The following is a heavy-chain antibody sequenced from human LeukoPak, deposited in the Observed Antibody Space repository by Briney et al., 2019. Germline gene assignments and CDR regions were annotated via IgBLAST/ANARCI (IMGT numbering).Heavy chain of an antibody. Sequence: KPSQTLSLTCTVSGGSISSGSYYWSWIRQPAGKGLEWIGRIYTSGSTNYNPSLKSRVTISVGTSKNQFSLKLSSVTAADTAVYYCARHPYSSGYYYSSVWFDPWGQGTLVTVSS. CDR3: ARHPYSSGYYYSSVWFDP. CDR1: GGSISSGSYY. D-gene: IGHD3-22*01. CDR2: IYTSGST. J-gene: IGHJ5*02. V-gene: IGHV4-61*02.